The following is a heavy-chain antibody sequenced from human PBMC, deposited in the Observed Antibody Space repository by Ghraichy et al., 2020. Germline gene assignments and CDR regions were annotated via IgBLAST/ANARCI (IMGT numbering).Heavy chain of an antibody. Sequence: SQTLSLTCAVSGGSISSGGYSWSWIRQPPGKGLEWIGYIYYSGSTYYNPSLKSRVTISVDTSKNQFSLKLSSVTAADTAVYYCASSYFDWSSGYYFDYWGQGTLVTVSS. CDR2: IYYSGST. J-gene: IGHJ4*02. CDR1: GGSISSGGYS. V-gene: IGHV4-30-4*07. CDR3: ASSYFDWSSGYYFDY. D-gene: IGHD3-9*01.